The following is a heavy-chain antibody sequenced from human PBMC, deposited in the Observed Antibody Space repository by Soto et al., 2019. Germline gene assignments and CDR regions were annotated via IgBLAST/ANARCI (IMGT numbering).Heavy chain of an antibody. Sequence: GGSLRLSCAASGFTFSMFWMHWVRQVPGKGPEWVSRINDDGISTNYADSVKGRFPISRDNAKNILYLQMNALRVEDTAVYYCTRGPRSTSTGTGAFWGQGTLVTVSS. V-gene: IGHV3-74*01. CDR2: INDDGIST. J-gene: IGHJ4*02. D-gene: IGHD1-1*01. CDR1: GFTFSMFW. CDR3: TRGPRSTSTGTGAF.